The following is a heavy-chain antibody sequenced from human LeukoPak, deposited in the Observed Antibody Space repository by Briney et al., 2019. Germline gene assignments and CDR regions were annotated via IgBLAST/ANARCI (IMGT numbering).Heavy chain of an antibody. D-gene: IGHD4-17*01. CDR1: GGSISSGGYS. J-gene: IGHJ5*02. CDR2: IYHSGST. CDR3: AREYGDYAWFDP. V-gene: IGHV4-30-2*01. Sequence: SETLSLTCAVSGGSISSGGYSWSWIRQPPGKGLEWIVYIYHSGSTYYNPSLKSRVTISVDRSKNQFSLKLSSVTAADTAVYYCAREYGDYAWFDPWGQGTLVTVSS.